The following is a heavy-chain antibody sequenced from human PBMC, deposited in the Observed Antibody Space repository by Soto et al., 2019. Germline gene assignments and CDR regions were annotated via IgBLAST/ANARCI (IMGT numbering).Heavy chain of an antibody. CDR1: GGSISSSS. D-gene: IGHD2-2*01. Sequence: KTSETLSLTCTVSGGSISSSSWSWIRQPPGRGLEWIGYIYNNGRNDYNPFLKSRVTISVDTSKNHFSLKLSSVTPADTAVDYCARARFCTSTSCHHYFDFWGQGTLVTVSS. CDR2: IYNNGRN. J-gene: IGHJ4*02. V-gene: IGHV4-59*01. CDR3: ARARFCTSTSCHHYFDF.